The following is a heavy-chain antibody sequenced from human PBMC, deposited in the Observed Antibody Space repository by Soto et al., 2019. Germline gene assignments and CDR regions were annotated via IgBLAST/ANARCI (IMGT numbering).Heavy chain of an antibody. CDR1: GGSISSGGYY. J-gene: IGHJ5*02. D-gene: IGHD3-22*01. Sequence: SETLSLTCTVSGGSISSGGYYWSWIRQHPGKGLEWIGYIYYSGITYYNPSLKSRVTISVDTSKNQFSLKLSSVTAADTAVYYCARSLHDSRGYYTNWFDPWGQGTLVTVSS. CDR2: IYYSGIT. CDR3: ARSLHDSRGYYTNWFDP. V-gene: IGHV4-30-4*08.